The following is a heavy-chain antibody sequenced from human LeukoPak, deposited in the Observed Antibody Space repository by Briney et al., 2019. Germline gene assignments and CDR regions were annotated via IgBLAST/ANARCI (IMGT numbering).Heavy chain of an antibody. D-gene: IGHD5-12*01. CDR2: TSGSGVNS. Sequence: GGSLRLSCAASGFTFNAYSMNWVRQAPGKGLEWVAATSGSGVNSYYADSVRGRFTISRDNSQNTLYLQMDSLRVEDTALYYCAKEYSGYDFDYWGQGTLVTVSS. J-gene: IGHJ4*02. CDR1: GFTFNAYS. V-gene: IGHV3-23*01. CDR3: AKEYSGYDFDY.